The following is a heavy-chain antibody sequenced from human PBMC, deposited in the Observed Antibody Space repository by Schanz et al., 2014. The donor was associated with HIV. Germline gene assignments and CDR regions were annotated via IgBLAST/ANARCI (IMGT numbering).Heavy chain of an antibody. V-gene: IGHV3-23*01. J-gene: IGHJ4*02. CDR3: AKPEYDSRGNSQSHFDY. Sequence: EVQMLESGGGSVQPGGSLRLSCAASGFTFSNFAMSWVRQAPGKGLEWVLSISGSGVSTFYAGSVKGRFAISRDKSKNTLYLQMNSLRVEDTAVYYCAKPEYDSRGNSQSHFDYWGQGTLVTVSS. D-gene: IGHD3-22*01. CDR2: ISGSGVST. CDR1: GFTFSNFA.